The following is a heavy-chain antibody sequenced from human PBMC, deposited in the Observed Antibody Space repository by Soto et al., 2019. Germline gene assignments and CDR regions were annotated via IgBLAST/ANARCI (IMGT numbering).Heavy chain of an antibody. Sequence: GASVKVSCKASGYTFTTYAMHWVRQAPGQRLEWMGWINAGNGNTKYSQKFQGRVTITRDTSASTAYLELSSLRSEDTAVYYCARTSGYYFFDYRGQRTPVPVSS. CDR1: GYTFTTYA. CDR3: ARTSGYYFFDY. J-gene: IGHJ4*02. D-gene: IGHD3-3*01. V-gene: IGHV1-3*01. CDR2: INAGNGNT.